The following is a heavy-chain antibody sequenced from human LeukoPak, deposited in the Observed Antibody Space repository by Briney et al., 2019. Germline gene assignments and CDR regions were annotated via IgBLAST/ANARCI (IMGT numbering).Heavy chain of an antibody. CDR1: GGSISSGSYY. Sequence: SQTLSLTCTVSGGSISSGSYYWSWIRQPAGKGLEWIGRIYTSGSTNYNPSLKSRVTVSVDTPKNQFSLKLSSVTAADTAVYYCASGPFYYYDSSGYFFDYWGQGTLVTVSS. D-gene: IGHD3-22*01. V-gene: IGHV4-61*02. CDR3: ASGPFYYYDSSGYFFDY. J-gene: IGHJ4*02. CDR2: IYTSGST.